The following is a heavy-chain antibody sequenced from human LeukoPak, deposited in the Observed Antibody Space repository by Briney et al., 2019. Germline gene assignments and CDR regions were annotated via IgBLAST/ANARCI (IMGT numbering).Heavy chain of an antibody. CDR3: ARGYDGYYFDY. D-gene: IGHD3-16*01. Sequence: PSETLSLTCTVSGGSISGYYWSWIRQPPGKGLEWIGEINHSGSTNYNPSLKSRVTISVDTSKNQFSLKLSSVTAADTAVYYCARGYDGYYFDYWGQGTLVTVSS. V-gene: IGHV4-34*01. CDR2: INHSGST. J-gene: IGHJ4*02. CDR1: GGSISGYY.